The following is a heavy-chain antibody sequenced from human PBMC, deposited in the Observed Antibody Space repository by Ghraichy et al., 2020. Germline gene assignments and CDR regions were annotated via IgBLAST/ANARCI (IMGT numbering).Heavy chain of an antibody. V-gene: IGHV3-30*02. Sequence: GESLNISCAASGFTFSSYGMHWVRQAPGKGLEWVAFIRYDGSNKYYADSVKGRFTISRDNSKNTLYLQMNSLRAEDTAVYYCAKDHGGLRYFDWLFQRPTHYFDYWGQGTLVTVSS. D-gene: IGHD3-9*01. CDR1: GFTFSSYG. CDR3: AKDHGGLRYFDWLFQRPTHYFDY. J-gene: IGHJ4*02. CDR2: IRYDGSNK.